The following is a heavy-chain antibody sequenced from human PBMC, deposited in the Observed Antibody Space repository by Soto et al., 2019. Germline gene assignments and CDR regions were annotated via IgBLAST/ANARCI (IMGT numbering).Heavy chain of an antibody. J-gene: IGHJ4*02. Sequence: PGGSLRLSCVVSGFTFSNAWMNWVRQAPGKGLEWVGRIKSKTDGGTTDYVAPVKGRFTISRDDSENTLYLQMNSLKTEDTAVYYCHPHNYCSGGSCYHGYWGQGTLVTVSS. CDR1: GFTFSNAW. D-gene: IGHD2-15*01. CDR2: IKSKTDGGTT. V-gene: IGHV3-15*07. CDR3: HPHNYCSGGSCYHGY.